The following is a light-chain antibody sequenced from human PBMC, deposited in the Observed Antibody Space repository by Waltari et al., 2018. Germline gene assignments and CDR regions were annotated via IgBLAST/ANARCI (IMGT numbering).Light chain of an antibody. V-gene: IGKV1-5*03. CDR2: KTS. CDR3: QQYHSFST. CDR1: QDITKW. J-gene: IGKJ3*01. Sequence: DIQMTQSPSTLSASVGDRVTITCRASQDITKWLAWYQQKPGEAPKLLIYKTSTLETGVPSRVSGRGSGTEFTLTISSLQPDDFATYYCQQYHSFSTFGPGTVVDIK.